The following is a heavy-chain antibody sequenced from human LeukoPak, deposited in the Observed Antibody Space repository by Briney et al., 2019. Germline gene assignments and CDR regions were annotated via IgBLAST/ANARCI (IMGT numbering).Heavy chain of an antibody. CDR3: ARRPRTAGYYMDV. Sequence: SETLSLTCTVSGGSISSYYWSWIRQPPGKGLEWIGYIYTSGSTNYNPSLKSRVTISVDKSKNQFSLKLSSVTAADTAVYYCARRPRTAGYYMDVWGKGTTVTVSS. J-gene: IGHJ6*03. CDR1: GGSISSYY. D-gene: IGHD1-14*01. CDR2: IYTSGST. V-gene: IGHV4-4*09.